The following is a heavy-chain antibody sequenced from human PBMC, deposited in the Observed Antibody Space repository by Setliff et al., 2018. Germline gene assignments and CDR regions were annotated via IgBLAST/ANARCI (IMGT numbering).Heavy chain of an antibody. V-gene: IGHV4-61*09. Sequence: SETLSLTCAVSGGSISNTFYYWTWIRQTAGKGLEWIGQIYTSWSTNYNPSLKSRVTISVDTSKNQFSLQLSSVTAADTAVYYCARMSGFLYIDVWGKGTTVTVSS. CDR1: GGSISNTFYY. D-gene: IGHD3-3*01. J-gene: IGHJ6*04. CDR3: ARMSGFLYIDV. CDR2: IYTSWST.